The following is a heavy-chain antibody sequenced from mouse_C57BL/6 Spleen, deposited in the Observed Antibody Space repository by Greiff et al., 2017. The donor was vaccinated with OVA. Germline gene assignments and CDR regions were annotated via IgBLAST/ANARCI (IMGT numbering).Heavy chain of an antibody. Sequence: EVKLQESGPGLVKPSQSLSLTCSVTGYSITSGYYWNWIRQFPGNKLEWMGYISYDGSNNYNPSLKNRISITRDTSKNQFFLKLNSVTTEDTATYYCARDHSSVYYYAMDYWGQGTSVTVSS. D-gene: IGHD3-2*02. V-gene: IGHV3-6*01. CDR3: ARDHSSVYYYAMDY. J-gene: IGHJ4*01. CDR1: GYSITSGYY. CDR2: ISYDGSN.